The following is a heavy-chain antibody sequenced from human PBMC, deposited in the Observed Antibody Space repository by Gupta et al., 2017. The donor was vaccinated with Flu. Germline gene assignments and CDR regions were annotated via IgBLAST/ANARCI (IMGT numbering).Heavy chain of an antibody. CDR1: GYIFNTYG. CDR2: INPYNDNT. CDR3: ARDVGKAATIIDY. D-gene: IGHD7-27*01. V-gene: IGHV1-18*01. J-gene: IGHJ4*02. Sequence: QGHLVQSGTEVKKSASSVKVSCKTSGYIFNTYGVSWVRQAPGQGLEWRGWINPYNDNTNYAQKFQGRVTLSADTSTNTVDMESSSLRPDDTAIYMCARDVGKAATIIDYWGQGTLVNVSS.